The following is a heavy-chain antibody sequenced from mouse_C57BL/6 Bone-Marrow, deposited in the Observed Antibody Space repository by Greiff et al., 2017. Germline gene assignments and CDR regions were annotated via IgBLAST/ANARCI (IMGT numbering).Heavy chain of an antibody. CDR3: ARDSQVYYSNYEDDY. D-gene: IGHD2-5*01. V-gene: IGHV14-2*01. CDR1: GFNINDYY. CDR2: IDPEDGET. J-gene: IGHJ2*01. Sequence: EVQLQQSGTELVKPGASVKLSCTASGFNINDYYMHWVQQRPEQSLEWIGRIDPEDGETNYAPKFQGKATITADTSTNTAYLQISSLTSEDTAGCYRARDSQVYYSNYEDDYWGQGTTLTVSA.